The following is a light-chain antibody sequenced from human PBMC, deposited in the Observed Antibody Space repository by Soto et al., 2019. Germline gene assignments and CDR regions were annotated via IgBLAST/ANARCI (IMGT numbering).Light chain of an antibody. CDR1: QSVSSSR. J-gene: IGKJ5*01. CDR3: QQRSNWPPIT. Sequence: IVLTHSPGTLSLSPGGRATLSCRAIQSVSSSRLAWYRQKPGQAPRLLIYGASSRATGIPDRFSGSGSGTDFTLTISSLEPEEAAVYYCQQRSNWPPITVGQGTRLEIK. V-gene: IGKV3D-20*02. CDR2: GAS.